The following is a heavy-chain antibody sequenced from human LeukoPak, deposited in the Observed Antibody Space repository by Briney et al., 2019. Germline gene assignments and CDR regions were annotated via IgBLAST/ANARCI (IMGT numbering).Heavy chain of an antibody. J-gene: IGHJ6*02. V-gene: IGHV3-30*18. CDR2: ISYDGSNK. CDR1: GFTFNSYG. CDR3: AKDSVSGWPKYYYYYGMDV. D-gene: IGHD6-19*01. Sequence: GGSLRLSCAASGFTFNSYGMHWVRQAPGKGLEWVAVISYDGSNKYYADSVKGRFTISRDDSKNTLYLQMNSLRAEDTAVYYCAKDSVSGWPKYYYYYGMDVWGQGTTVTVSS.